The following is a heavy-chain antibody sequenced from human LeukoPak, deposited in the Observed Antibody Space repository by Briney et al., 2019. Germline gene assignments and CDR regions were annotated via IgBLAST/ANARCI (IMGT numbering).Heavy chain of an antibody. CDR1: GFTFSNYA. V-gene: IGHV3-30*04. Sequence: GGSLRLSCAASGFTFSNYAMHWVRQAPGKGLEWVAGMSSDGRNDFYADSVKGRFTISRDNSKNTLYLQMNSLRADDTAVCYCARELPPLDYGDYGGAFDIWGQGTLVTVSS. J-gene: IGHJ3*02. CDR2: MSSDGRND. D-gene: IGHD4-17*01. CDR3: ARELPPLDYGDYGGAFDI.